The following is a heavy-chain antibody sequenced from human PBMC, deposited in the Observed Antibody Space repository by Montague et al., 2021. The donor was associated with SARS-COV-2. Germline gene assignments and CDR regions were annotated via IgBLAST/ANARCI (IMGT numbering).Heavy chain of an antibody. D-gene: IGHD6-13*01. CDR1: GGSISSSSYY. V-gene: IGHV4-39*07. CDR2: IYYSGST. Sequence: SETLSLTCTISGGSISSSSYYWGWIRQSPGKGLEWIGSIYYSGSTYYNPSLKSRVTISVGTSKNQFSLKLSSVTAADTAVYYCARLGRQQLVRLSGMDVWGQGTTVTVSS. J-gene: IGHJ6*02. CDR3: ARLGRQQLVRLSGMDV.